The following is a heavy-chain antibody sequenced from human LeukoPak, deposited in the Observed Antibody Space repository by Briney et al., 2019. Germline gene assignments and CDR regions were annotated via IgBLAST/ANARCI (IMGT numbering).Heavy chain of an antibody. D-gene: IGHD3-16*01. CDR1: GGSFSGYY. Sequence: PSETLSLTCAVYGGSFSGYYWSWIRQPPGKGLEWIGEINHSGSTNYNPSLKSRVTISVDTSKNQFSLKLSSVTAADTAVYYCARGYYAHAGWFDPWGQGTLVTVSS. CDR3: ARGYYAHAGWFDP. J-gene: IGHJ5*02. CDR2: INHSGST. V-gene: IGHV4-34*01.